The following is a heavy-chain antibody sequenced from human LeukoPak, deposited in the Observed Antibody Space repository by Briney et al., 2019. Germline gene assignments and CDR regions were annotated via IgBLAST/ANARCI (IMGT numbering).Heavy chain of an antibody. CDR2: IKQDGSEK. CDR3: ARDASPYLWFGESAPGTHFDY. Sequence: GGSLRLSCAASGFTFSSYWMSWVRQAPGKGLEWVANIKQDGSEKYYVDSVKGRFTISRDNAKNSLYLQMNSLRAEDTAVYYCARDASPYLWFGESAPGTHFDYWGQGTLVTVSS. CDR1: GFTFSSYW. D-gene: IGHD3-10*01. J-gene: IGHJ4*02. V-gene: IGHV3-7*01.